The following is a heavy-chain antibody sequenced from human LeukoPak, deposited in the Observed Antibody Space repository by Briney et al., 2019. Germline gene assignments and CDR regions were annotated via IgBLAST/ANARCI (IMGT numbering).Heavy chain of an antibody. CDR3: ARFPRNNYELSQDY. CDR1: GYSISSGYY. Sequence: PSETLSLTRAVSGYSISSGYYWDWIRQPPGKGLEWIGSIYHSGNTYYNTSLKSRVTISVDTSKNQFSLKLTSVTAADTAVYYSARFPRNNYELSQDYWGPGTLVTVSS. J-gene: IGHJ4*02. CDR2: IYHSGNT. D-gene: IGHD4-11*01. V-gene: IGHV4-38-2*01.